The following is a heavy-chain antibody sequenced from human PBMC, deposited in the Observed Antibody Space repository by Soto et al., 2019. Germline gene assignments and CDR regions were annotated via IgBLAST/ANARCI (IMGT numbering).Heavy chain of an antibody. D-gene: IGHD5-12*01. J-gene: IGHJ4*02. CDR3: ARAVDHEKYYFDY. V-gene: IGHV1-69*13. Sequence: SVKVSCKASGGTFSSYAISWVRQAPGQGREWMGGIIPIFGTANYAQKFQGRVTITADESTSTAYMELSSLRSEDTAVYYCARAVDHEKYYFDYWGQGTLVTVSS. CDR2: IIPIFGTA. CDR1: GGTFSSYA.